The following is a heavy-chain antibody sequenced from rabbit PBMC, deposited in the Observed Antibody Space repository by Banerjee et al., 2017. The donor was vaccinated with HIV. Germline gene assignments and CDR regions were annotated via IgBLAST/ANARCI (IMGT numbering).Heavy chain of an antibody. Sequence: QEQLEESGGDLVKPEGSLTLTCTASGFSFSSGYDMCWVRQAPGKGLEWIACIYTGSGGSTYYANWAKGRFTISKASWTTVTLQMTSLTAADTATYFCARDLAGVIGWNFNLWGQGTLVTV. J-gene: IGHJ4*01. D-gene: IGHD4-1*01. CDR1: GFSFSSGYD. CDR2: IYTGSGGST. V-gene: IGHV1S45*01. CDR3: ARDLAGVIGWNFNL.